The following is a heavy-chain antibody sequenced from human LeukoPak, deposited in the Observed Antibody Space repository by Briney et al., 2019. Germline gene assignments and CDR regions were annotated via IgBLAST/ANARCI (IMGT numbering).Heavy chain of an antibody. J-gene: IGHJ3*02. V-gene: IGHV3-74*01. CDR3: ARSKSWYSTDAFGI. D-gene: IGHD2-15*01. CDR1: GFTFSSHW. Sequence: GGSLRLSCAASGFTFSSHWMHWVRQAPGKGLVWVSRINGDGSNTTYADSVKGRFTISRDNAKNTLYLQMNSLRAEDTAVYHCARSKSWYSTDAFGIWGQETMVTVSS. CDR2: INGDGSNT.